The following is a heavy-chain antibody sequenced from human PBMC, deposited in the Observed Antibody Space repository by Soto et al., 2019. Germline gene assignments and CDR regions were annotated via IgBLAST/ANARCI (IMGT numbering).Heavy chain of an antibody. CDR2: INPSGGST. V-gene: IGHV1-46*01. D-gene: IGHD6-19*01. Sequence: GASLKVSCKASGYTFTSYYMHWVRQAPGQGLEWMGIINPSGGSTSYAQKFQGRFTMTKDTSTSTVYMELSSLRSEDTAVYYCARAVYYYYGMDVWGQGTTVTVSS. CDR1: GYTFTSYY. CDR3: ARAVYYYYGMDV. J-gene: IGHJ6*02.